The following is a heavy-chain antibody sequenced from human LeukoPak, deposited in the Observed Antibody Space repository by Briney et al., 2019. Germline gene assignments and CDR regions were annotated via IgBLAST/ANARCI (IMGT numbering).Heavy chain of an antibody. D-gene: IGHD6-19*01. CDR2: IWDDGSDK. Sequence: GGSLRLSCAASGFTVSSNYMSWVRQAPGKGLEWVAFIWDDGSDKYYADSVKGRFTISRDNSKNTLYLQMNSLRAEDTAVYYCAKAYSSGWYPWGYWGQGTLVTVSS. CDR1: GFTVSSNY. J-gene: IGHJ4*02. V-gene: IGHV3-30*02. CDR3: AKAYSSGWYPWGY.